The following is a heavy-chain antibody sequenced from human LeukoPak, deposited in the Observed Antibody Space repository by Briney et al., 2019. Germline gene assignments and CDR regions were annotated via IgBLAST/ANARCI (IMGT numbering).Heavy chain of an antibody. Sequence: PGGSLRLSCAASGFTFSSYWMSWVRQAPGKGLEWVANITKDGSEKYYVDSVKGRFTISRDNAKTSLYLQMNSLRAEDTAVYYCAKTAGIAAAADFDYWGQGTLVTVSS. D-gene: IGHD6-13*01. V-gene: IGHV3-7*01. CDR3: AKTAGIAAAADFDY. J-gene: IGHJ4*02. CDR1: GFTFSSYW. CDR2: ITKDGSEK.